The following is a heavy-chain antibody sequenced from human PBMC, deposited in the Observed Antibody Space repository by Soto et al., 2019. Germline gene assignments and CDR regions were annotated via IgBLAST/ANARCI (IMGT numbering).Heavy chain of an antibody. D-gene: IGHD6-25*01. J-gene: IGHJ6*02. CDR3: ARDPVDLFGYMDV. V-gene: IGHV1-69*06. Sequence: QEELVQSGAEVKKPGSSVNVSCKASGGTFASYSITWVRQAPGQRLEWMREIIPLLKTVNYAQKLQGRVTITGDRSTSTVYMALRRLRSDDTAVYYCARDPVDLFGYMDVWGHGTTVTVS. CDR1: GGTFASYS. CDR2: IIPLLKTV.